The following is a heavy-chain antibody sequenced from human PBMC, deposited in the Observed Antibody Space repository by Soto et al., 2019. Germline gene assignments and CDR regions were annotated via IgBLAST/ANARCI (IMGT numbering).Heavy chain of an antibody. CDR3: ARVRQRTHYYDSSCRRCAFDI. D-gene: IGHD3-22*01. V-gene: IGHV1-8*01. Sequence: RASVKVSCKASGYTFTSYDINWVRQATGQGLEWMGWMNPNSGNTGYAQKFQGRVTMTRNTSISTAYMELSSLRSEDTAVYYCARVRQRTHYYDSSCRRCAFDIWGQGTMVTVSS. CDR2: MNPNSGNT. CDR1: GYTFTSYD. J-gene: IGHJ3*02.